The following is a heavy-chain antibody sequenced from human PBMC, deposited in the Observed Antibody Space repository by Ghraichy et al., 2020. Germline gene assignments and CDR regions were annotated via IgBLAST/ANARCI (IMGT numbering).Heavy chain of an antibody. V-gene: IGHV4-4*07. J-gene: IGHJ5*02. D-gene: IGHD3-10*01. CDR2: VYFSGST. CDR3: AIGGYATSSVGSCFAP. Sequence: SETLSLTCTVSGGSISGYYWSCIRQPAGKGLEWIGRVYFSGSTNYNPSLKSRVTMSVDTSKNQFSLKLNSVTAADTAVYYCAIGGYATSSVGSCFAPWGHGSLVTVSS. CDR1: GGSISGYY.